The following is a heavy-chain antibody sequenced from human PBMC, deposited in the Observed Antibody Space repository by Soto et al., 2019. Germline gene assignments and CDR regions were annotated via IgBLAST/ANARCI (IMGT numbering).Heavy chain of an antibody. CDR3: ALELEMATGVDY. D-gene: IGHD5-12*01. V-gene: IGHV2-5*02. Sequence: QITLKESGPTLVKPTQTLTLPCTFSGFSLSTSGVGVGWIRQPPGKALEWLALIYWDDDKRYSPSLKSRLTITQDTAKNQVVLTMTNMDPVDTATYYCALELEMATGVDYWGQGTLVTVSS. CDR1: GFSLSTSGVG. J-gene: IGHJ4*02. CDR2: IYWDDDK.